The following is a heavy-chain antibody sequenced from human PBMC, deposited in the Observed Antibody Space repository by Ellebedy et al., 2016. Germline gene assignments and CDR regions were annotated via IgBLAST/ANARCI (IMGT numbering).Heavy chain of an antibody. CDR2: IWSDGSDK. V-gene: IGHV3-33*01. CDR3: ARTWNYGMDV. J-gene: IGHJ6*02. CDR1: GFTFSSYR. D-gene: IGHD1-1*01. Sequence: GGSLRLSCAASGFTFSSYRMHWVRQAPGKGLEWVAVIWSDGSDKYYADSVKGRFSIYRDNSKNTLYLQMNSLSAEDTAVYYCARTWNYGMDVWGQGTTVTVSS.